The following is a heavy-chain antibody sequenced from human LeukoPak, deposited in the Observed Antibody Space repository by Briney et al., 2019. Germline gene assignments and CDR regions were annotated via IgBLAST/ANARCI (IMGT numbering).Heavy chain of an antibody. CDR2: INPSGGST. D-gene: IGHD4-11*01. CDR3: AREYYSNYPSSFDP. CDR1: GYTFTSYY. J-gene: IGHJ3*01. V-gene: IGHV1-46*01. Sequence: ASVKVSCKASGYTFTSYYMHWVRQAPRQGLDWMGLINPSGGSTSYPQKFQGRVTMTRDMSTSTVYMELSSLRSEDTAVYYCAREYYSNYPSSFDPWGQGTMVTVSS.